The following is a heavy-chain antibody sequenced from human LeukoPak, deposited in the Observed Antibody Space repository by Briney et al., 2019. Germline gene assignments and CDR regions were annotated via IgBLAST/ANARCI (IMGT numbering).Heavy chain of an antibody. CDR2: INSDGSNT. CDR1: GFTFSSYW. J-gene: IGHJ4*02. D-gene: IGHD6-19*01. Sequence: GGSLRLSCAASGFTFSSYWMHWVRQAPGKGLVWVSRINSDGSNTNYADSVKGRFTISRDNAKNTLYVQMNSLRAEDTAVFYCARVRDISGHWGFLDYWGQGTLVTVSS. CDR3: ARVRDISGHWGFLDY. V-gene: IGHV3-74*01.